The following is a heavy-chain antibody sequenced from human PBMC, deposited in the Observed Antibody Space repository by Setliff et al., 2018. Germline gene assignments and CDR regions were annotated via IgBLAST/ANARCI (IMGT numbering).Heavy chain of an antibody. Sequence: KTSETLSLTCTVPGGSISSISYYWGWIRQPPGKGLEWIGTVYDSGTTYYNPSLKSRVTIFVDTSKNQFSLNLNSVTAADTGVYYCASCRYQVPYHYWGQGILVTVSS. CDR2: VYDSGTT. CDR1: GGSISSISYY. V-gene: IGHV4-39*01. J-gene: IGHJ4*02. D-gene: IGHD2-2*01. CDR3: ASCRYQVPYHY.